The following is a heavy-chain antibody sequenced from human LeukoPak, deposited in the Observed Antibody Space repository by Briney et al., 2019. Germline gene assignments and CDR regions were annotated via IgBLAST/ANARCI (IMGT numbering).Heavy chain of an antibody. V-gene: IGHV3-11*06. CDR1: GFTFSDYY. D-gene: IGHD3-22*01. Sequence: PGGSLRLSCAASGFTFSDYYMSWIRQAPGKGLEWISYISSSGSHTNYGDSVKGRFTISRDNAKNSLYLQMNSLRAEDTAVYYCARDHDSSGFEVDDAFDIWGQGTMVTVSS. CDR3: ARDHDSSGFEVDDAFDI. CDR2: ISSSGSHT. J-gene: IGHJ3*02.